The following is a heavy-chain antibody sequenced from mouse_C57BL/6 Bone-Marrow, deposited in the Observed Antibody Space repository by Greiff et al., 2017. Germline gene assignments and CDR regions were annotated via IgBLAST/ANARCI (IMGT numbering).Heavy chain of an antibody. CDR3: TRIAY. V-gene: IGHV14-4*01. CDR2: IDPENGDT. Sequence: EVQLQESGAELVRPGASVKLSCTASGFNIKDDYMNWVKQRPEQGLEWIGWIDPENGDTESASKFQGKATITVDTSSNTAYLHLSSLTSGDTAVYYCTRIAYWGQGTLVTVSA. J-gene: IGHJ3*01. CDR1: GFNIKDDY.